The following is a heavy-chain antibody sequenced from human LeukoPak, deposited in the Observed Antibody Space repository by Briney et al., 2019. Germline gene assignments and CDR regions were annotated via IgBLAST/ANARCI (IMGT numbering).Heavy chain of an antibody. D-gene: IGHD6-19*01. CDR3: AKAPSNSWYNWYFDL. V-gene: IGHV3-9*01. J-gene: IGHJ2*01. CDR2: ISWNSGSI. Sequence: GGSLRLSCAASGFTFDDYAMHWVRQAPGKGLEWVSGISWNSGSIGYADSVKGRFTISRDNAKNSLYLQMNSLRAEDTALYYCAKAPSNSWYNWYFDLWGRGTLVTVSS. CDR1: GFTFDDYA.